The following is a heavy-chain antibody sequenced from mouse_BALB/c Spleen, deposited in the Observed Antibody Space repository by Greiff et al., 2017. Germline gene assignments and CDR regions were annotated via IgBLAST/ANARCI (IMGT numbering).Heavy chain of an antibody. D-gene: IGHD2-14*01. Sequence: VQLKQSGPELVKPGASVKISCKASGYSFTGYYMHWVKQSHVKSLEWIGRINPYNGATSYNQNFKDKASLTVDKSSSTAYMELHSLTSEDSAVYYCARGRYDPYAMDYWGQGTSVTVSS. V-gene: IGHV1-31*01. CDR3: ARGRYDPYAMDY. CDR1: GYSFTGYY. CDR2: INPYNGAT. J-gene: IGHJ4*01.